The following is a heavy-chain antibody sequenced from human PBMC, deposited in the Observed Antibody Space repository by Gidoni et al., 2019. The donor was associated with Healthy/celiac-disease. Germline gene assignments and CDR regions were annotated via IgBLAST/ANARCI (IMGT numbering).Heavy chain of an antibody. CDR3: ARVGYGRGVFDY. CDR2: ISAYNGNT. Sequence: QVQLVQSGAAVKQPGAPVQLSCKPPDYPFTSYGISWVRPAPGQGLEWMGWISAYNGNTNYAQKLQGRVTMTTDTSTSTAYMELRSLRSDDTAVYYCARVGYGRGVFDYWGQGTLVTVSS. V-gene: IGHV1-18*01. J-gene: IGHJ4*02. D-gene: IGHD5-12*01. CDR1: DYPFTSYG.